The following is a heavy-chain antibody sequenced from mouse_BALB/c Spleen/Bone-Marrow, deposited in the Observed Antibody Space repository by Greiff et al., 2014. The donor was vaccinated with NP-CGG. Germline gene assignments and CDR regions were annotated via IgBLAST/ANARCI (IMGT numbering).Heavy chain of an antibody. CDR2: IYPSDSYT. J-gene: IGHJ3*01. CDR3: TTGTRFAY. V-gene: IGHV1-69*02. CDR1: GYTFTSYW. D-gene: IGHD4-1*01. Sequence: VQVVESGAELVRPGASVKPSCKASGYTFTSYWINWVKQRPGQGLEWIGNIYPSDSYTNYNQKFKDKATLTVDKSSSTAYMQLSSPTSEDSAVYYCTTGTRFAYWGQGTLVTVSA.